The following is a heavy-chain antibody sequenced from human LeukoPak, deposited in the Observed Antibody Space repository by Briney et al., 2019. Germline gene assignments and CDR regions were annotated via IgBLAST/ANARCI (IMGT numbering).Heavy chain of an antibody. D-gene: IGHD6-19*01. J-gene: IGHJ4*02. CDR2: IWYDGSKK. CDR1: GFTFSNYG. CDR3: ARVYSSGWADFDY. Sequence: GGSLRLSCAASGFTFSNYGMHWVRQAPGKGLEWVAVIWYDGSKKYYADSVKGRFTISRDDSKNTLYLQMNSLRAEDTAVYYCARVYSSGWADFDYWGQGTLVTVSS. V-gene: IGHV3-33*01.